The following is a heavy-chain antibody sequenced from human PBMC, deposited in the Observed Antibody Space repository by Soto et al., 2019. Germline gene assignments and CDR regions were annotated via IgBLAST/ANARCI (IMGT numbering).Heavy chain of an antibody. J-gene: IGHJ4*02. D-gene: IGHD6-19*01. CDR2: IRSKANSYAT. V-gene: IGHV3-73*01. Sequence: GGSLRLSCAASGFTFSGSAMHWVRQASGKGLEWVGRIRSKANSYATAYAASVKGRFTISRDDSKNTAYLQMNSLKTEDTAVYYCTRRQPGYSSGANFDYWGQGTLVTVSS. CDR3: TRRQPGYSSGANFDY. CDR1: GFTFSGSA.